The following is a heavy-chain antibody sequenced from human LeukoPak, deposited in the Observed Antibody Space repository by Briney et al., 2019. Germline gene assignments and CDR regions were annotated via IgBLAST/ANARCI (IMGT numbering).Heavy chain of an antibody. J-gene: IGHJ6*02. D-gene: IGHD3-10*01. CDR2: IRSKANSYAT. CDR1: GFTFSGSA. V-gene: IGHV3-73*01. CDR3: TRRDRALGDGMDV. Sequence: PGQSLRLSCAASGFTFSGSAMHWVRQASGKGLEWVGRIRSKANSYATAYAASVKGRFTISRDDSKNTAYLQMNSLKTEDTAVYYCTRRDRALGDGMDVWGQGTTVTVSS.